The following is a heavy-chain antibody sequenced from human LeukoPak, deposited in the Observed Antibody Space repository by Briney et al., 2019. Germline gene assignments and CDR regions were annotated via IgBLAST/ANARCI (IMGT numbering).Heavy chain of an antibody. J-gene: IGHJ6*02. D-gene: IGHD3-22*01. CDR3: ARGWYYYDSSPYGMDV. CDR2: ISSSGSTI. CDR1: GFTFSDYY. V-gene: IGHV3-11*04. Sequence: GGSLRLSCAASGFTFSDYYMSWIRQAPGKGLEWVSYISSSGSTIYYADSVKGRFTISRDNAKNSLYLQMNSLRAEDTAVYYCARGWYYYDSSPYGMDVWGQGTTVTVSS.